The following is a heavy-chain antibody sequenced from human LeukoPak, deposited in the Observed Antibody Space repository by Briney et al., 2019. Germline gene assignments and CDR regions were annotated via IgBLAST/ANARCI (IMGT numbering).Heavy chain of an antibody. V-gene: IGHV3-23*01. CDR1: GFTFSSYA. CDR3: AKDKIVGDGRWDFDH. Sequence: GGSLRLSCEGSGFTFSSYAMTWVRQAPGKGLEWVSGIFGSSGNTYYADSVKGRFTISRDISKSTLYLRMNSLRVEDTAQYYCAKDKIVGDGRWDFDHWGRGTLVTVSS. J-gene: IGHJ5*02. CDR2: IFGSSGNT. D-gene: IGHD1-26*01.